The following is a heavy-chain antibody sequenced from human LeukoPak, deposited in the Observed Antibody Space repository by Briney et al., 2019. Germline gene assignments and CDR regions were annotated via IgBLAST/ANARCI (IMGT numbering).Heavy chain of an antibody. D-gene: IGHD6-13*01. CDR2: IRYDGSNK. CDR1: GFTFRNYG. V-gene: IGHV3-30*02. J-gene: IGHJ4*02. Sequence: GGSLRLSCAASGFTFRNYGMHWVRQAPGKGPEWVAFIRYDGSNKYYADSVKGRFTISRDNSKNTLYLQMNSLRAEDTAVYYCAKQLYSSSWYLPQDYYFDYWGQGTPVTVSS. CDR3: AKQLYSSSWYLPQDYYFDY.